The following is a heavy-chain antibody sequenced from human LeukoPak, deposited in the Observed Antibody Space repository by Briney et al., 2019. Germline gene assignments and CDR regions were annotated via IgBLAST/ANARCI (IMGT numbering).Heavy chain of an antibody. J-gene: IGHJ4*02. Sequence: PGGSLRLSCAASGFTFSSYWMHWVRQAPGKGLVWVSRINSDGSSTSYADSVKGRFTISRDNSKNTLYLQMNSLRAEDTAVYYCAKDGGGISYYFDYWGQGTLVTVSS. D-gene: IGHD6-13*01. V-gene: IGHV3-74*01. CDR1: GFTFSSYW. CDR3: AKDGGGISYYFDY. CDR2: INSDGSST.